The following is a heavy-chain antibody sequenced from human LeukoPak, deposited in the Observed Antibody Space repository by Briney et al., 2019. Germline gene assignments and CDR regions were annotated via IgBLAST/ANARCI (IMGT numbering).Heavy chain of an antibody. D-gene: IGHD6-13*01. J-gene: IGHJ6*03. CDR2: IIPIFGTA. Sequence: SVKVSCKASVGTFSSYAISWVRQAPGQGLEWMGGIIPIFGTANYAQKFQGRVTITTDESTSTAYMELSSLRSEDTAVYYCARDQEKAAAGTGDYYYYMDVWGKGTTVTVSS. V-gene: IGHV1-69*05. CDR1: VGTFSSYA. CDR3: ARDQEKAAAGTGDYYYYMDV.